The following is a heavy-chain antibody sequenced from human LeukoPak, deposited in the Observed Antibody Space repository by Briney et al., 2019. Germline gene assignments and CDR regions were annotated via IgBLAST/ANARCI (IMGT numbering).Heavy chain of an antibody. CDR1: GFTFSTYA. CDR2: INNNGGST. V-gene: IGHV3-64D*06. Sequence: PGGSLRLSCSASGFTFSTYALHWVRQAPGKGLQYVSGINNNGGSTYYADSVKGRFTISRDNSKNTLYLQMSCLRPEDTAIYYCMKDETIMVRKIFVTQGGYGMEVWGKGTTVTVSS. CDR3: MKDETIMVRKIFVTQGGYGMEV. D-gene: IGHD3-10*01. J-gene: IGHJ6*04.